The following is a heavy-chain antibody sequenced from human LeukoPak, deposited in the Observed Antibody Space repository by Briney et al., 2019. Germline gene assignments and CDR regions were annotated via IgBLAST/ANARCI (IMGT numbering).Heavy chain of an antibody. CDR2: IISSSSTI. Sequence: GGSLRLSCAASGFTFSDYYMSWIRQAPGKGLEWISYIISSSSTIYYADSVKGRFTISRDNAKNSLYLQMNSLRAEDTAVYYCARVGGIAAAGTGDAFDIWGQGTMVTVSS. V-gene: IGHV3-11*04. D-gene: IGHD6-13*01. J-gene: IGHJ3*02. CDR3: ARVGGIAAAGTGDAFDI. CDR1: GFTFSDYY.